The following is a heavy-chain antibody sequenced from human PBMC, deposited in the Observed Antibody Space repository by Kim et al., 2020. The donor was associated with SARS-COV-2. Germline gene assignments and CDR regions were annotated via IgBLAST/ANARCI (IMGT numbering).Heavy chain of an antibody. CDR3: SRHWIYRGYYFDY. CDR1: GGSISSSSYY. CDR2: IYYSGST. Sequence: SETLSLTCTVSGGSISSSSYYWGWIRQPPGKGLEWIGSIYYSGSTYYNPSLKSRVTISVDTSKNQFSLKLSSVTAADTAVYYCSRHWIYRGYYFDYWCQG. V-gene: IGHV4-39*01. J-gene: IGHJ4*02. D-gene: IGHD4-4*01.